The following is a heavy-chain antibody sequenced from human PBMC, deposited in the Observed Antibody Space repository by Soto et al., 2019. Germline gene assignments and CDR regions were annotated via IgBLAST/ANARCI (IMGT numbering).Heavy chain of an antibody. Sequence: EVQLVESGGGLVQPGGSLRLSCAASGFTFSSYAMHWVRQAPGKGLEYVSAISSNGGSTYYANSVKGRFTISRDNSKDTLYLQMGSLRTEDMAVDYCAREGRDGSSYYVDYWGQGTLVTVSS. V-gene: IGHV3-64*01. J-gene: IGHJ4*02. D-gene: IGHD2-15*01. CDR3: AREGRDGSSYYVDY. CDR2: ISSNGGST. CDR1: GFTFSSYA.